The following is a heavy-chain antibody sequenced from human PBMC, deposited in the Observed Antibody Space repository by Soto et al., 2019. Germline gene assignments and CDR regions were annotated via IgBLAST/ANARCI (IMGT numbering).Heavy chain of an antibody. CDR2: VYDSGST. J-gene: IGHJ3*01. Sequence: SETLSLTCTVTGASVINDYWNWIRQPPGKGLEWIGFVYDSGSTSYNSSLKSLLTISVDTSKNQFSLKLSSVTAADTAVYYCVRQVGDTGSYSYAVWGQGTMVT. V-gene: IGHV4-59*02. D-gene: IGHD1-26*01. CDR1: GASVINDY. CDR3: VRQVGDTGSYSYAV.